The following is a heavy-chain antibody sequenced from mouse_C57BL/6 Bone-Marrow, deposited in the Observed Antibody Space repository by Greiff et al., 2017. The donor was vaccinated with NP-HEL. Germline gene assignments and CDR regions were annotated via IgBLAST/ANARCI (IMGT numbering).Heavy chain of an antibody. J-gene: IGHJ3*01. Sequence: QVQLQQSGAELVKPGASVKLSCKASGYTFTSYWMHWVKQRPGQGLEWIGMIHPNSGSTNYNEKFKSKATLTVDKSSSTAYMQLSSLTSEDSAVYYCAGYLLWLRRGFAYWGQGTLVTVSA. CDR2: IHPNSGST. CDR3: AGYLLWLRRGFAY. CDR1: GYTFTSYW. D-gene: IGHD2-2*01. V-gene: IGHV1-64*01.